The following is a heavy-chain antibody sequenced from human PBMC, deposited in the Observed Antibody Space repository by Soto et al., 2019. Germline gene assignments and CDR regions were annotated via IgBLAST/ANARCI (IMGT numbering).Heavy chain of an antibody. J-gene: IGHJ6*02. V-gene: IGHV3-30*03. D-gene: IGHD2-2*01. CDR2: ISYDGSNK. Sequence: PGGSLRLSCAASGFTFSSFGMHWVRQAPGKGLEWVAVISYDGSNKYYSDSVKGRFTIPRDNSKNTLFLQMNSLRAEDTAVYYCARDNCISTSCYSYYYYGMDVWGQGTTVTVSS. CDR1: GFTFSSFG. CDR3: ARDNCISTSCYSYYYYGMDV.